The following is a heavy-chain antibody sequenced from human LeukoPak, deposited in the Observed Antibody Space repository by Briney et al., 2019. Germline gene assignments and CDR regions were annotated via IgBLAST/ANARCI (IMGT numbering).Heavy chain of an antibody. Sequence: PSETLSLTCTVSGDSISSSTYYWGWIRQPPGKGLEWIGSIDHSGSASYDPSLKSRVTISVDTSNNQFSLKLTSVTAADTAVYYCARPATSGNYYYWGQGTLVTVSS. D-gene: IGHD1-26*01. CDR3: ARPATSGNYYY. CDR2: IDHSGSA. J-gene: IGHJ4*02. V-gene: IGHV4-39*07. CDR1: GDSISSSTYY.